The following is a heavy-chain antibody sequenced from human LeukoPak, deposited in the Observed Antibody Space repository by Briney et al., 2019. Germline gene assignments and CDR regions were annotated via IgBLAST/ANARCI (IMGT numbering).Heavy chain of an antibody. Sequence: PSQTLSLTCTVSGGSISSGSHYWRWIRQPAGRGLEWIGRIYTSGSTNYNPSRKSRVTISVDTSKNQFSLKLSSVTAADTAVYYCARGDFWSGYVDYWGQGTLVTVSS. V-gene: IGHV4-61*02. D-gene: IGHD3-3*01. J-gene: IGHJ4*02. CDR1: GGSISSGSHY. CDR2: IYTSGST. CDR3: ARGDFWSGYVDY.